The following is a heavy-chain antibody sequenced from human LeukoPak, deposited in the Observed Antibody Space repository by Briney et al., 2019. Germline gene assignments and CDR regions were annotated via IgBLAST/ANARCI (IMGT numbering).Heavy chain of an antibody. CDR2: MNPSSGNT. CDR3: TRMRGYTYGYWYLDL. J-gene: IGHJ2*01. CDR1: GYTLTTYD. V-gene: IGHV1-8*01. Sequence: GASVKVSPKALGYTLTTYDIKRVGQGPGERGWGLGWMNPSSGNTGYTQKFQGRITMTRDTSIGTAYMELSSLKSEDTALYYCTRMRGYTYGYWYLDLWGRGTLVTVSS. D-gene: IGHD5-18*01.